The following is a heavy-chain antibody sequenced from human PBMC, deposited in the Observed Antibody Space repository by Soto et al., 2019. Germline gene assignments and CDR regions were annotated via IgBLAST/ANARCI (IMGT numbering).Heavy chain of an antibody. D-gene: IGHD2-15*01. V-gene: IGHV3-21*01. J-gene: IGHJ4*02. CDR3: VRDLRYCTGASCYPNFDY. CDR1: GFTFSNYR. CDR2: ISSGSTYI. Sequence: SGGSLRLSCAASGFTFSNYRMNWVRQAPGKGLEWVSSISSGSTYIYYADSLKGRFTISRDNAENSLYLQMNSLRVEDTAVYYCVRDLRYCTGASCYPNFDYWGQGTRVTVSS.